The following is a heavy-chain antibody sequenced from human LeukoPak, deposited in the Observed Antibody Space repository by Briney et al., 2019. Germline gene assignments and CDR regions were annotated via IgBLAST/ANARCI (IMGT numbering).Heavy chain of an antibody. CDR1: GGSFSGYY. J-gene: IGHJ4*02. CDR2: INHSGST. D-gene: IGHD6-19*01. Sequence: MTSETLSLTCAVYGGSFSGYYWSWIGQPPGKGLEWIGEINHSGSTNYNPSLKSRVTISVDTSKNQFSLKLSSVTAADTAVYYCASNPRIAVAGTLNYWGQGTLVTVSS. V-gene: IGHV4-34*01. CDR3: ASNPRIAVAGTLNY.